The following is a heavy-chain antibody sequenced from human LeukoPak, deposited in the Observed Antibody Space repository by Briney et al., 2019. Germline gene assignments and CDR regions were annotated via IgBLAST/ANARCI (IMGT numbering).Heavy chain of an antibody. J-gene: IGHJ4*02. CDR2: IYYSGRT. Sequence: SSETLSLTCTVSGGSISSGDYYWSWIRQPPGKGLEWIGYIYYSGRTHYNPSLKSRVTISLDTSKNQFSLKLTSVTAADTAVYYCARDQTAAAGFLDYWGQGTLVTVSS. V-gene: IGHV4-30-4*08. CDR1: GGSISSGDYY. CDR3: ARDQTAAAGFLDY. D-gene: IGHD6-13*01.